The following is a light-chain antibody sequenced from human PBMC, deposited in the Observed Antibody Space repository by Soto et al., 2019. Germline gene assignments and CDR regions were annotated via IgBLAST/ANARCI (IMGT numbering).Light chain of an antibody. J-gene: IGKJ3*01. Sequence: DTQMTQSPSSLSASVGDRVTITCRASQDIKNYLAWYQQRPGEVPKLLISAAYTLQSGVPSRFSGRRSGTDFTLTISSLQPEDVATYYCQKYDSAPFTFGPGTKVDIK. CDR2: AAY. CDR1: QDIKNY. V-gene: IGKV1-27*01. CDR3: QKYDSAPFT.